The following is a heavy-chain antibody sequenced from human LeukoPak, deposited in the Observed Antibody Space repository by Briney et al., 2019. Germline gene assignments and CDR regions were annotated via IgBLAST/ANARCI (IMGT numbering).Heavy chain of an antibody. CDR2: INPNSGGT. CDR1: GYTFTAYH. J-gene: IGHJ4*02. CDR3: ARDLGDYLLRCPGY. D-gene: IGHD4-17*01. V-gene: IGHV1-2*02. Sequence: ASVKVSCKASGYTFTAYHMHWVRQAPGQGLEWMGWINPNSGGTNYAQKFQGRVTMTRDTSTSTVYMELSSLRSEDTAVYYCARDLGDYLLRCPGYWGQGTLVTVSS.